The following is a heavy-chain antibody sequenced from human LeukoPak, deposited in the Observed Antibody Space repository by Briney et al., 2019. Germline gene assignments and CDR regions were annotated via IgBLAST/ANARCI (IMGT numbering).Heavy chain of an antibody. V-gene: IGHV1-8*01. CDR1: GYTFTGYD. CDR3: ARGYCSTSCYLFDY. Sequence: GASVKVSCKASGYTFTGYDINWVRQATGQGLEWMGWMNPNSGNTGYAQKFQGRVTMTRNTSISAAYMELSSLRSEDTAVYYCARGYCSTSCYLFDYWGQGTLVTVSS. D-gene: IGHD2-2*01. CDR2: MNPNSGNT. J-gene: IGHJ4*02.